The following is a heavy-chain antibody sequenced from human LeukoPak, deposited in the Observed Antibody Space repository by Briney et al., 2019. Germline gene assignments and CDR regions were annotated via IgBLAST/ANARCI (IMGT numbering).Heavy chain of an antibody. J-gene: IGHJ4*02. CDR2: IYYSGST. D-gene: IGHD3-10*01. V-gene: IGHV4-59*12. CDR1: GGSISSYY. CDR3: ARDDWGSGRAFDY. Sequence: PSETLSLTCTVSGGSISSYYWSWIRQPPGKGLEWIGYIYYSGSTNYNPSLKSRVTISVDTSKNQFSLKLSSVTAADTAVYYCARDDWGSGRAFDYWGQGTLVTVSS.